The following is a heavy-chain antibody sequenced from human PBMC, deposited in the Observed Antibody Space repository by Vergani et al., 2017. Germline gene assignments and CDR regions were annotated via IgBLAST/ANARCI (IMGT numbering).Heavy chain of an antibody. CDR1: GFTFGDYA. V-gene: IGHV3-49*03. J-gene: IGHJ6*03. D-gene: IGHD2-8*01. CDR2: IRSKAYGGTT. Sequence: EVQLVESGGGLVQPGRSLRLSCTASGFTFGDYAMSWFRQAPGKGLEWVGFIRSKAYGGTTEYAASVKGRFTISRDNSKNTLYLQMNSLRAEDTAVYYCARERSMGYYYYMDVWGKGTTVTVSS. CDR3: ARERSMGYYYYMDV.